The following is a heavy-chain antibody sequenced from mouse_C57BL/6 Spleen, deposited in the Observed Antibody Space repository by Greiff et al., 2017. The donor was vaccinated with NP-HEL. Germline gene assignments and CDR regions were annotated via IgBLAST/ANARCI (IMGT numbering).Heavy chain of an antibody. CDR2: IYPGNSDT. Sequence: EVQLQQSGTVLARPGASVKMSCKTSGYTFTSYWMHWVKQRPGQGLEWIGAIYPGNSDTSYNQKFKGKAKLTAVTSASTAYMELSSLTNEDSAVYYCRGDCITTVAAMDYWGQGTSVTVSS. V-gene: IGHV1-5*01. CDR3: RGDCITTVAAMDY. J-gene: IGHJ4*01. D-gene: IGHD1-1*01. CDR1: GYTFTSYW.